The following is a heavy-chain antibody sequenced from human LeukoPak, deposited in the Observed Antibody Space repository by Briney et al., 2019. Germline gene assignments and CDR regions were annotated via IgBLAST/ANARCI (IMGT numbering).Heavy chain of an antibody. CDR1: GGSICSGGYY. CDR3: ARDRDIVGATRGRAFDI. Sequence: PSETLSLTCTVSGGSICSGGYYWSWIRQHPGKGLEWIGCIYYSGSTYYNPSLKSRVTISVDTSKNQFSLKLSSVTAADTAVYYCARDRDIVGATRGRAFDIWGQGTMVTVSS. V-gene: IGHV4-31*03. D-gene: IGHD1-26*01. CDR2: IYYSGST. J-gene: IGHJ3*02.